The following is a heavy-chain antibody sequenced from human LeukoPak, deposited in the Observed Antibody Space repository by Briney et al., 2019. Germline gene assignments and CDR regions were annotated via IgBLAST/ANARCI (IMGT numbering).Heavy chain of an antibody. Sequence: GGSLRLSCAASGFTFSDYAMNWVRQAPGKGLEWVSTISGSGRGRTTYYADSVKGRFTISRDNSKNMLYLQMNSLGAEDTAVYYCARTPDSSGWSLSVYYMDVWGKGTTVTVSS. CDR2: ISGSGRGRTT. CDR1: GFTFSDYA. V-gene: IGHV3-23*01. D-gene: IGHD6-19*01. J-gene: IGHJ6*03. CDR3: ARTPDSSGWSLSVYYMDV.